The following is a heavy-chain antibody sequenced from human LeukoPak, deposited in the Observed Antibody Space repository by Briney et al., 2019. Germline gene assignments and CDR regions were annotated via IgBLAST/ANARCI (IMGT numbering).Heavy chain of an antibody. CDR1: GFIFDTYA. CDR3: ARDYTNYYYYGMDV. V-gene: IGHV3-48*03. CDR2: TSSSGSII. Sequence: GGSLRLSCAASGFIFDTYAMNWVRQAPGKGLEWVSYTSSSGSIISYADSVEGRFTISRDNAKNSLYLQMNSLRAEDTAVYYCARDYTNYYYYGMDVWGQGTTVTVSS. J-gene: IGHJ6*02. D-gene: IGHD4-11*01.